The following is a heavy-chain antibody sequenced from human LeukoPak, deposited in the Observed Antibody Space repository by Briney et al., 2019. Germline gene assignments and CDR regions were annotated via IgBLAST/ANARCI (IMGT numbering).Heavy chain of an antibody. CDR3: AREGIAVGRAFDI. J-gene: IGHJ3*02. Sequence: PSETLSLTCAVYGGSFSGYYWSWIRQPPGKGLEWIGEINHSGSTNYNPSLKSRVTISVDTSKNQFSLKLSSVTAADTAVYYCAREGIAVGRAFDIWGQGTMVTVSS. CDR2: INHSGST. D-gene: IGHD6-19*01. CDR1: GGSFSGYY. V-gene: IGHV4-34*01.